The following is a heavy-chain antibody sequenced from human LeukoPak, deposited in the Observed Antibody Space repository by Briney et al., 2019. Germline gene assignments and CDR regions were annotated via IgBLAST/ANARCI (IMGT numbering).Heavy chain of an antibody. D-gene: IGHD3-10*01. CDR2: ISYDGSNK. J-gene: IGHJ4*02. CDR1: GCTFCSYA. CDR3: AREDRTRNVLLWFGESILYY. V-gene: IGHV3-30*01. Sequence: GRALRLSCAASGCTFCSYAMHGVRQAPGRGLAGVAVISYDGSNKYYADSVNGRFTISRDNSKNTLYLQTNSLRAEDPAVYYCAREDRTRNVLLWFGESILYYWGQGTLVTVSS.